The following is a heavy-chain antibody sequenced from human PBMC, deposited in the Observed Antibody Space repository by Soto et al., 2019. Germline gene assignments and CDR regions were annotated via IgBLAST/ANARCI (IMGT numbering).Heavy chain of an antibody. Sequence: PPETLSLTCTVSGGSITSYYWSWIRQPPGKRLESIGYIHYSGSTNYNPSLKSRVTISVDTSNNRFSLSLSSVPAADTGVYYCPRAGKQGGYGYRGQRNLVNGSS. V-gene: IGHV4-59*01. J-gene: IGHJ4*02. D-gene: IGHD6-13*01. CDR2: IHYSGST. CDR3: PRAGKQGGYGY. CDR1: GGSITSYY.